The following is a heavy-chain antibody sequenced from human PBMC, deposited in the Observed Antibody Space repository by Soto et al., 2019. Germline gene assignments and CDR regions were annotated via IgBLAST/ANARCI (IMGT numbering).Heavy chain of an antibody. D-gene: IGHD5-12*01. CDR2: IYWDDDK. CDR1: GFSLSTSGVG. V-gene: IGHV2-5*02. J-gene: IGHJ4*02. CDR3: AHTGFFWLQWEMGPFDY. Sequence: QITLKESGPTLVKPTQTLTLTCTFSGFSLSTSGVGVGWIRQPPGKALEWLALIYWDDDKRYSPSLKSRLTITQXXSXNXGVLTMTHMDPVDTATYYCAHTGFFWLQWEMGPFDYWGQGTLVTVSS.